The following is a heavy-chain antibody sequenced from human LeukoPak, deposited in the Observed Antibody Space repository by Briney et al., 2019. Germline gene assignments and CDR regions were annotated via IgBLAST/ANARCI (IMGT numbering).Heavy chain of an antibody. CDR2: ISSNGGST. V-gene: IGHV3-64D*06. CDR1: AFTFSSYA. D-gene: IGHD3-22*01. Sequence: GGSLRLSCAASAFTFSSYAMQWVRQAQGRGLEYVSAISSNGGSTYYAGSVKGRFTISRDNSKNTLYLQMSSLRAEDTAVYYCVKGGYYYDSSGYVDYWGQGTLVTVSS. J-gene: IGHJ4*02. CDR3: VKGGYYYDSSGYVDY.